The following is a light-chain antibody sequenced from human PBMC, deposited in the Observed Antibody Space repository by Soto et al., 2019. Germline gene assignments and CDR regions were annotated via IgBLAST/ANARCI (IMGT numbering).Light chain of an antibody. CDR1: QDISHY. CDR2: DAS. V-gene: IGKV1-33*01. Sequence: EIQMTQSPFSLSASGADTVTITCQPSQDISHYLNWYQQKPVKALKLLIYDASNLHPGFPSRFRGSGSGTEFSFNIPSLQREDVATYHCLQYDDLPITFGQGKRLEIK. J-gene: IGKJ5*01. CDR3: LQYDDLPIT.